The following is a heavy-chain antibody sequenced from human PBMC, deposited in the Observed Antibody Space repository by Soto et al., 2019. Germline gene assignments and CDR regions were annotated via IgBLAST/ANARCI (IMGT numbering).Heavy chain of an antibody. V-gene: IGHV3-30-3*01. D-gene: IGHD6-13*01. CDR1: GFTFSSYA. CDR3: ARDLKGLSSWYSPAPSSNWFDP. Sequence: PGGSLRLSCAASGFTFSSYAMHWVRQAPGKGLEWVAVISYDGSNKYYADSVKGRFTISRDNSKNTLYLQMNSLRAEDTAVYYCARDLKGLSSWYSPAPSSNWFDPWGQGTLVTVSS. CDR2: ISYDGSNK. J-gene: IGHJ5*02.